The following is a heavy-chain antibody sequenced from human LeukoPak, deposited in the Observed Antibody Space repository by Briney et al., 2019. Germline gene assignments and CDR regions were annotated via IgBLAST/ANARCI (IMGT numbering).Heavy chain of an antibody. CDR1: GFTFRNYA. J-gene: IGHJ4*02. CDR3: ARGVERSGGYYI. CDR2: ISGGGDTT. V-gene: IGHV3-23*01. Sequence: GGSLRLSCAASGFTFRNYAMNWVRQAPGKGLEWATTISGGGDTTHYADSVKGRFTISRDDSRSTLYLQMNSLRAEDTAVYYCARGVERSGGYYIWGQGTLVTVSS. D-gene: IGHD3-22*01.